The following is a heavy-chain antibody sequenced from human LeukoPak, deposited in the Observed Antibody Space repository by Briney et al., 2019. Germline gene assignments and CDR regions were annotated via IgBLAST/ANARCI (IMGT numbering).Heavy chain of an antibody. V-gene: IGHV3-21*04. D-gene: IGHD2-8*01. Sequence: GGSLRLSCATSGFTFSDRSINWVRQAPGKGLEWVAYISGSSNYINYADSVKGRFTISRDNAKTSVYLQMNSLRAEDTAVYYCARVWPCSNGVCPDVFEYWGQGTLVTVSS. J-gene: IGHJ4*02. CDR1: GFTFSDRS. CDR2: ISGSSNYI. CDR3: ARVWPCSNGVCPDVFEY.